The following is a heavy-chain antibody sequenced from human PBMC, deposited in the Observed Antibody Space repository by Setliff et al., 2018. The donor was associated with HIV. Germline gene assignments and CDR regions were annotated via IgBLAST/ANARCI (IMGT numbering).Heavy chain of an antibody. CDR1: GFTFSSYA. D-gene: IGHD3-10*02. CDR3: ARENYYVTEY. CDR2: ISTSGADT. J-gene: IGHJ4*02. Sequence: QPGGSLRLSCAASGFTFSSYAMSWVRQAPGKGLEWVATISTSGADTYDSHSMKGRFTISRDNSKNTLYLQMNSLTAEDTAVYYCARENYYVTEYRGQGTLVTVSS. V-gene: IGHV3-23*01.